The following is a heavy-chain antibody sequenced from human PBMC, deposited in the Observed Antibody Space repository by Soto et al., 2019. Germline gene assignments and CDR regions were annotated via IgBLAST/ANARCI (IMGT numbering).Heavy chain of an antibody. V-gene: IGHV3-66*01. CDR2: IYSGGST. J-gene: IGHJ4*02. CDR1: GFTVSSNY. D-gene: IGHD6-19*01. Sequence: EVQLVESGGGLVQPGGSLRLSCAASGFTVSSNYMSWVRQAPGKGLEWVSVIYSGGSTYYADSVKGRLTISRDNSKNTLYLQMNSLRAEDTAVYYCARDSSGWPHYFDYWGQGTLVTVSS. CDR3: ARDSSGWPHYFDY.